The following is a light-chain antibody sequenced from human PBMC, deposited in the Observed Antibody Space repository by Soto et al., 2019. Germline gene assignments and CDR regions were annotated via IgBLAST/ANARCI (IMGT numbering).Light chain of an antibody. J-gene: IGLJ1*01. CDR3: SSYTTSSNYV. CDR2: EVS. V-gene: IGLV2-14*01. Sequence: QSVLTRPASVSGSPGQAITISCTGTSSDVGSYNFVCWYQQLPGKAPKLMIYEVSNRPSGVSNRFSGSKSGNTASLTISGLQAEDEADYYCSSYTTSSNYVFGSGTKVTVL. CDR1: SSDVGSYNF.